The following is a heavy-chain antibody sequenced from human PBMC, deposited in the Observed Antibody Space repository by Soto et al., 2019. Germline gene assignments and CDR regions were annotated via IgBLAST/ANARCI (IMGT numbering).Heavy chain of an antibody. CDR2: INQDGSEK. CDR3: ARGPGGSNDGTFNY. Sequence: EVQLVESGGGLVQPGGSLRLSCAASGFTVSIDWMKWVRQTPVKGLEWVANINQDGSEKNYVDSVRGRFTISRDDAKNSLYLQMSSLRAEDTAIYYGARGPGGSNDGTFNYWGQGALVTVS. V-gene: IGHV3-7*05. D-gene: IGHD2-15*01. J-gene: IGHJ4*02. CDR1: GFTVSIDW.